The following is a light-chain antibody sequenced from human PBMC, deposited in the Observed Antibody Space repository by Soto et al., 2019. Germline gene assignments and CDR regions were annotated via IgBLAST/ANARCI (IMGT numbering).Light chain of an antibody. J-gene: IGLJ2*01. V-gene: IGLV1-40*01. CDR2: DNN. Sequence: QSVLTQPPSVSGAPGQRVTISCTGSSSNTGADYDVHWYQHLPGSAPKLLIYDNNIRPSGVPDRFSGSKSGTSASLAITGLQAEDEGDYYCSSYTIVRTLRFGGGTKLPVL. CDR1: SSNTGADYD. CDR3: SSYTIVRTLR.